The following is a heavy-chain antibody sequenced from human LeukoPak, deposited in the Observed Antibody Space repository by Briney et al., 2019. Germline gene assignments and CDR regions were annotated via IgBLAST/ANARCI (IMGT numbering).Heavy chain of an antibody. J-gene: IGHJ6*03. V-gene: IGHV5-51*01. D-gene: IGHD2-2*01. Sequence: GESLKISCKGSGYSFTSYWIGWVRQMPGKGLEWMGIIYPGDSDTRYSPSFQGQATISADKSISTAYLQWSSLKASDTAMYYCARHAFASYCSSTSCSYYYYYYMDVWGKGTTVTVSS. CDR3: ARHAFASYCSSTSCSYYYYYYMDV. CDR1: GYSFTSYW. CDR2: IYPGDSDT.